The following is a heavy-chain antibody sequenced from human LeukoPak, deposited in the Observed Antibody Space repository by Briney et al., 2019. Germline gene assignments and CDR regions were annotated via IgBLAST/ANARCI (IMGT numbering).Heavy chain of an antibody. CDR1: GFTFSSYE. D-gene: IGHD4-17*01. J-gene: IGHJ4*02. CDR2: ITSSGNTI. CDR3: ARLTTMTTTGGPFDY. V-gene: IGHV3-48*03. Sequence: GGSLRLSCAASGFTFSSYEMNYARPPPGEGLEWGSYITSSGNTIYPADSVKSRFTISSDNAKNSLYLQMYSLRGEDTAVYYCARLTTMTTTGGPFDYWGEGTLVTVSS.